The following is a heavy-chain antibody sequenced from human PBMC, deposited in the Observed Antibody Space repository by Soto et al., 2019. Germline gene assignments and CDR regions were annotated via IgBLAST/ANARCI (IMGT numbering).Heavy chain of an antibody. V-gene: IGHV3-23*01. CDR3: AKDYFSSGYYYGFDY. CDR2: ISGSGGST. D-gene: IGHD3-22*01. CDR1: GCTFIDHA. Sequence: GRSLRLSWAASGCTFIDHAMSWVRQAPGKGLEWVSAISGSGGSTYYADSVKGRFTISRDNSKNTLYLQMNSLRAEDTAVYYYAKDYFSSGYYYGFDYWGQGTLVTVSS. J-gene: IGHJ4*02.